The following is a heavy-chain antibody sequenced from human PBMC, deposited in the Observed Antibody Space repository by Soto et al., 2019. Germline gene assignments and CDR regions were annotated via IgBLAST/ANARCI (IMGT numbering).Heavy chain of an antibody. CDR3: ARASTVVTQPNYYYYGMDV. D-gene: IGHD4-17*01. J-gene: IGHJ6*02. Sequence: SVKVSCKASGGTFSSYAISWVRQAPGQGLEWMGGIIPIFGTANYAQKFQGRVTITADESTSTAYMELSSLRSEDTAVYYCARASTVVTQPNYYYYGMDVWGQGTPVTVFS. CDR2: IIPIFGTA. CDR1: GGTFSSYA. V-gene: IGHV1-69*13.